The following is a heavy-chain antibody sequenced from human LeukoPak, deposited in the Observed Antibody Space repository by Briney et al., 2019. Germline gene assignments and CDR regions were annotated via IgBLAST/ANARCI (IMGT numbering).Heavy chain of an antibody. Sequence: GGSLRLSCAASGFSFSTYWMNWVRQVPGKGLEWVANINEDGSVQDYVDSVRGRFTISRDNAKNSVYLQMNSLRVEDTAVYYCASRESSMARSHWGQGTLVTVSP. CDR3: ASRESSMARSH. V-gene: IGHV3-7*01. CDR1: GFSFSTYW. D-gene: IGHD3-10*01. CDR2: INEDGSVQ. J-gene: IGHJ4*02.